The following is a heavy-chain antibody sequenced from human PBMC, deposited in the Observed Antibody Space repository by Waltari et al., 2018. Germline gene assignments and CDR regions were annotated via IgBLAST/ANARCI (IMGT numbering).Heavy chain of an antibody. V-gene: IGHV1-69*12. Sequence: QVQLVQSGAEVKKPGSSVRVSCKASGDTFHTYAINWVRQAPGQGLEWMGGITPIYATANYGQKFQGRATFTADESTNTAYMELRSLRSEDTAVYYCARRLVAGPAVLRWYFDIWGRGTLVTVSS. CDR3: ARRLVAGPAVLRWYFDI. J-gene: IGHJ2*01. CDR2: ITPIYATA. D-gene: IGHD2-2*01. CDR1: GDTFHTYA.